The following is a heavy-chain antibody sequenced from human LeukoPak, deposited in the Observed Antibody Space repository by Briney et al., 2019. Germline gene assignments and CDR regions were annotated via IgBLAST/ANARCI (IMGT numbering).Heavy chain of an antibody. J-gene: IGHJ5*02. CDR1: GASFSAYF. CDR2: IKHGGGT. Sequence: SETLSLTCGVYGASFSAYFWNWVRQSPGKGLEWIGEIKHGGGTNYNPSLKSRVTISVDKSKNQFSLKLSSVTAADTAVYYCARGVAVAGILYWFDPWGQGTLVTVSS. D-gene: IGHD6-19*01. V-gene: IGHV4-34*01. CDR3: ARGVAVAGILYWFDP.